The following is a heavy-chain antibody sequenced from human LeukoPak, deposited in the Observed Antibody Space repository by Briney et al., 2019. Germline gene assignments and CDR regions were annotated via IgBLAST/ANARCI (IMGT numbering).Heavy chain of an antibody. CDR2: MNPNSGNT. V-gene: IGHV1-8*01. D-gene: IGHD2-2*03. J-gene: IGHJ6*02. CDR3: ARGSRNGWIRVYGMDV. Sequence: GASVKVFCKASGYTFTSYDINWVRQATGQGLEWMGWMNPNSGNTGYAQKFQGRVTMTRNTSISTAYMELSSLRSEDTAVYYCARGSRNGWIRVYGMDVWGQGTTVTVSS. CDR1: GYTFTSYD.